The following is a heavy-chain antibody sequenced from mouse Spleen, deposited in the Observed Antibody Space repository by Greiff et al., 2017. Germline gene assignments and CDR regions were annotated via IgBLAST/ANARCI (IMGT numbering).Heavy chain of an antibody. D-gene: IGHD2-4*01. CDR1: GYTFTDYE. Sequence: VQLQQSGAELVRPGASVTLSCKASGYTFTDYEMHWVKQTPVHGLEWIGAIDPETGGTAYNQKFKGKAILTADKSSSTAYMELRSLTSEDSAVYYCTRGGLRRYFDVWGAGTTVTVSS. V-gene: IGHV1-15*01. J-gene: IGHJ1*01. CDR3: TRGGLRRYFDV. CDR2: IDPETGGT.